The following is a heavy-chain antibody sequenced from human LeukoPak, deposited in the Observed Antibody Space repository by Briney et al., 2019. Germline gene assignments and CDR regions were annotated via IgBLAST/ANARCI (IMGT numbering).Heavy chain of an antibody. V-gene: IGHV3-30-3*01. CDR1: GFTFSSYA. D-gene: IGHD5-24*01. CDR2: ISYDGSNK. J-gene: IGHJ6*02. Sequence: GGSLRLSCAASGFTFSSYAMHWVRQAPGKGLEWVAVISYDGSNKYYADSVKGRFTISRDNSKNTLYLQMNSLRAEDTAVYYCARVHRDGYNYYYYGMDVWGQGTLVTVAS. CDR3: ARVHRDGYNYYYYGMDV.